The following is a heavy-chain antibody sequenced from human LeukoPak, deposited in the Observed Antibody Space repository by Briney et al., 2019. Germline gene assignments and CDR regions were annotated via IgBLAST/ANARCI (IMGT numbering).Heavy chain of an antibody. CDR3: AREVGPTHFDY. CDR2: IYYSGST. Sequence: PSQTLSLTCTVSGASISSGDYYWSWIRQPPGKGLEWIGYIYYSGSTYYTPSLKSRVTISVDTSKNHFSLNLRSVTAADTAVYYCAREVGPTHFDYWGQGTLVTVSS. V-gene: IGHV4-30-4*08. J-gene: IGHJ4*02. CDR1: GASISSGDYY. D-gene: IGHD1-26*01.